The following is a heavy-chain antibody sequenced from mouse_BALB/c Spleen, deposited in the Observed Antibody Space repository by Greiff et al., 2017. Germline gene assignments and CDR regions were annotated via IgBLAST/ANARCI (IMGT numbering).Heavy chain of an antibody. CDR1: GFAFSSYD. CDR2: ISSGGGST. J-gene: IGHJ3*01. Sequence: EVQGVESGGGLVKPGGSLKLSCAASGFAFSSYDMSWVRQTPEKRLEWVAFISSGGGSTYYPDTVKGRFTISRDNAKNTLYLQMSRLKSEDTAMYYCARGDYGFAYWGQGTLVTVSA. CDR3: ARGDYGFAY. D-gene: IGHD2-4*01. V-gene: IGHV5-12-1*01.